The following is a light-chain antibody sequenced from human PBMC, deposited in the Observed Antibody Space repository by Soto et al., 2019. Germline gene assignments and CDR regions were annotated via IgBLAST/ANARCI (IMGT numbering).Light chain of an antibody. CDR3: SSYAGTNSVI. V-gene: IGLV2-8*01. J-gene: IGLJ7*01. Sequence: QSALTQPPSASGSPGQSVTISCTGTSSDVGGYDYVSWYQQHPGKAPKLMIYEVNKRPSGVPDRFSGSRSDNTASLTVSGLQAEDEADYYCSSYAGTNSVIFGGGTQLTVL. CDR2: EVN. CDR1: SSDVGGYDY.